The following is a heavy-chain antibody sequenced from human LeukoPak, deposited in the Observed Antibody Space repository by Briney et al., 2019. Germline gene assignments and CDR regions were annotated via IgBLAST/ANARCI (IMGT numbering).Heavy chain of an antibody. CDR3: ARGYCSSTSCYSYFDY. D-gene: IGHD2-2*02. J-gene: IGHJ4*02. CDR2: IYYSGST. CDR1: GGSISSYY. V-gene: IGHV4-59*01. Sequence: SETLSLTCTVSGGSISSYYWSWIRQPPGKGLEWMGYIYYSGSTNYNLSLKSRVTISVDTSKNQFSLKLSSVPAADTAVYYCARGYCSSTSCYSYFDYWGQGTLVTVSS.